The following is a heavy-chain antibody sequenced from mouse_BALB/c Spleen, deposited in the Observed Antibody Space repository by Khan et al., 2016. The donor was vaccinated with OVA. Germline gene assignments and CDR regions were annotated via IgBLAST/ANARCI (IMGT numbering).Heavy chain of an antibody. D-gene: IGHD2-4*01. J-gene: IGHJ3*01. Sequence: QVQLKQSGPGLVAPSQSLSITCTVSGFSLDKYSVHWIRQSPGKGLEWLGVIWSAGSTDYNAAFISRLTITKDTSGSHVFFNVSSLQPNDTAIYYCARRGYDYGRGALFAYWGQGTLVTVSA. CDR1: GFSLDKYS. CDR2: IWSAGST. V-gene: IGHV2-2*02. CDR3: ARRGYDYGRGALFAY.